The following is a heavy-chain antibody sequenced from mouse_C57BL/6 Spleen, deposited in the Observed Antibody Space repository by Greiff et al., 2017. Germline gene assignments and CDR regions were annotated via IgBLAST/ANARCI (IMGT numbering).Heavy chain of an antibody. CDR2: IDPSDSET. CDR3: ARSNYYGSSYDGYFDV. Sequence: QVQLQQPGAELVRPGSSVKLSCKASGYTFTSYWMHWVKQRPIQGLEWIGNIDPSDSETHYNQKFKDKATLTVDKSSSTAYMQLSSLTSEDSAVYYCARSNYYGSSYDGYFDVWGTGTTVTVSA. D-gene: IGHD1-1*01. V-gene: IGHV1-52*01. J-gene: IGHJ1*03. CDR1: GYTFTSYW.